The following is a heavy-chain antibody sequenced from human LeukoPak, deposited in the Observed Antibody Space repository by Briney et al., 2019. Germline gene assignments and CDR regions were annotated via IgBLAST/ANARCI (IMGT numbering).Heavy chain of an antibody. CDR2: IIPIFGTA. CDR3: ARTPRVTMVRGVIIRVSGMDV. Sequence: SVKVSCKASGGTFSSYAISWVRQAPGQGLEWMGGIIPIFGTANYAQKFQGRVTITADESTSTAYMKLSSLRSEDTAVYYCARTPRVTMVRGVIIRVSGMDVWGQGTTVTVSS. J-gene: IGHJ6*02. V-gene: IGHV1-69*13. D-gene: IGHD3-10*01. CDR1: GGTFSSYA.